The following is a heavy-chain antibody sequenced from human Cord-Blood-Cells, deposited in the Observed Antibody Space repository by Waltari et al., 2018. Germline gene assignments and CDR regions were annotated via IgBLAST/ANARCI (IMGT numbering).Heavy chain of an antibody. V-gene: IGHV3-30*02. J-gene: IGHJ1*01. CDR2: IRYDGSNK. Sequence: QVQLVESGGGVVQPGGSLRLSCAASGFTFSSYGMHWVRPAPGKGLEWVAIIRYDGSNKNYADSVKGRFTISRDNSKNTLYLQMNSLRAEDTAVYYCAKGSLLSYFQHWGQGTLVTVSS. D-gene: IGHD2-2*01. CDR3: AKGSLLSYFQH. CDR1: GFTFSSYG.